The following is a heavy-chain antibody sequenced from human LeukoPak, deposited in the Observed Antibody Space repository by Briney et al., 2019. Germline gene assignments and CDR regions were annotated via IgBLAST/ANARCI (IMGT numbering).Heavy chain of an antibody. CDR1: GFTFDDYA. CDR2: ISGDGGST. CDR3: ARGGYGDYGFDY. V-gene: IGHV3-43*02. J-gene: IGHJ4*02. Sequence: GGSLRLSCAASGFTFDDYAMHRVRQAPGKGLEWVSLISGDGGSTYYADSVKGRFTISRDNVKNSLYLQMNSLRDEDTAVYFCARGGYGDYGFDYWGQGTLVTVSS. D-gene: IGHD4-17*01.